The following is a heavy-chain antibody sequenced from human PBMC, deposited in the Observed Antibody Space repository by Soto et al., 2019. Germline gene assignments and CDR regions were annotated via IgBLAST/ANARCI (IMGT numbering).Heavy chain of an antibody. CDR1: GGSISSGDYY. CDR3: AKEPVSIKIFGVSGMDV. J-gene: IGHJ6*02. V-gene: IGHV4-30-4*01. Sequence: QVQLQESGPGLVKPSQTLSLTCTVSGGSISSGDYYWSWIRQPPGKGLEWIGYIYYSGSTYYNPSLKSRVTISVDTSKNQFSLNLSSVTAADTAVYYCAKEPVSIKIFGVSGMDVWGRGTTVTVSS. CDR2: IYYSGST. D-gene: IGHD3-3*01.